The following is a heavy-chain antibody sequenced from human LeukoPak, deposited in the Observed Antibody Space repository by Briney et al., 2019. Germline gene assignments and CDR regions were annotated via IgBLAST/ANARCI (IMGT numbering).Heavy chain of an antibody. V-gene: IGHV1-8*01. CDR1: GYTFTSYG. J-gene: IGHJ6*02. CDR3: ARPGPYSYGFWYYFHGMDV. D-gene: IGHD5-18*01. CDR2: MNPNSGNT. Sequence: GASVKVSCKASGYTFTSYGINWVRQATGQGLEWMGWMNPNSGNTGYAQKFQGRVTMTRNTSISTAYMELSSLRSEDTAVYYCARPGPYSYGFWYYFHGMDVWGQGTTVTVSS.